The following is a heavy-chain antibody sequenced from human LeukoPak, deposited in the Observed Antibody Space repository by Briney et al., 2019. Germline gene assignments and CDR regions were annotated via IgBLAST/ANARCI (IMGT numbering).Heavy chain of an antibody. D-gene: IGHD2-2*01. CDR2: IYTSGST. J-gene: IGHJ5*02. CDR1: GGSISSYY. Sequence: SETLPLTCTVSGGSISSYYWSWIRQPAGKGLEWIGRIYTSGSTNYNPSLKSRATMSVDTSKNQFSLKLSSVTAADTAVYYCASQYCSSTACYPRFDPWGQGTLVIVSS. V-gene: IGHV4-4*07. CDR3: ASQYCSSTACYPRFDP.